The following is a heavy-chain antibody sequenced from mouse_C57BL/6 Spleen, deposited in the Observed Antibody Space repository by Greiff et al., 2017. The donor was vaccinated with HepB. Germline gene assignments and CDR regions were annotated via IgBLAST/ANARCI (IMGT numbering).Heavy chain of an antibody. CDR1: GYTFPSYW. CDR3: ARGCYDGYYPFFDY. V-gene: IGHV1-50*01. CDR2: IDPSDSYT. J-gene: IGHJ2*01. Sequence: QVQLQQPGAELVKPGASVKLSCKASGYTFPSYWMQWVKQRPGQGLEWIGEIDPSDSYTNYNQKFKGKATLTVDTSSSTAYMQLSSLTSEDSAVYYCARGCYDGYYPFFDYWGQGTTLTVSS. D-gene: IGHD2-3*01.